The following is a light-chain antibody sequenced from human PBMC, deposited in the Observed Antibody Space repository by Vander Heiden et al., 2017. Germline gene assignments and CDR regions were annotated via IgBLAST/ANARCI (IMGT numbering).Light chain of an antibody. V-gene: IGLV2-8*01. CDR1: SSDVGGYNY. CDR3: SSYAGSNNLV. Sequence: GSPGQSVTISCTGTSSDVGGYNYVSWYQQHPGKAPKLMIYEVSKRPSGVPDRFSGSKSGNTASPTVSGLQAEDEADYYCSSYAGSNNLVFGGGTKLTVL. J-gene: IGLJ2*01. CDR2: EVS.